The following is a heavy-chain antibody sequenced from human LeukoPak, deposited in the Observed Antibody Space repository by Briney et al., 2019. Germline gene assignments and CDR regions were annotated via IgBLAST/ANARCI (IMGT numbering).Heavy chain of an antibody. CDR2: ISSSSSYI. V-gene: IGHV3-21*01. CDR1: GFTFCSYS. Sequence: GGSLILSCAASGFTFCSYSMNWVRQAPGKGLEWVSSISSSSSYIYYADSVKGRFTISRDNAKNSLYLQMNSLRAEDTAVYYCARAPPSGGDSSGSQKGGYWGQGTLVTVSS. J-gene: IGHJ4*02. CDR3: ARAPPSGGDSSGSQKGGY. D-gene: IGHD3-22*01.